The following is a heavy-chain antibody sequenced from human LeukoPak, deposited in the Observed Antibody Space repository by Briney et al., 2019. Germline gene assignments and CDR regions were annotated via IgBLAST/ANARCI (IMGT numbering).Heavy chain of an antibody. D-gene: IGHD3-10*01. CDR1: GYTYSGSA. CDR2: IRSKAHNYAT. V-gene: IGHV3-73*01. Sequence: GGSLRLSCAASGYTYSGSAMHWVRQASGKGLEWIGRIRSKAHNYATVYAASVKGRFTISRDDSKNMAYLQMNSLKTEDTAVYYCTSPPGFGEVDASDVWGQGTMVTVSS. J-gene: IGHJ3*01. CDR3: TSPPGFGEVDASDV.